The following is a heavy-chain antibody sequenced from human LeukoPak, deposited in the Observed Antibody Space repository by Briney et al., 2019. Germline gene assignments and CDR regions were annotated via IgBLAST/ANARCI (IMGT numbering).Heavy chain of an antibody. D-gene: IGHD3-10*01. CDR1: SASIDSSSYY. J-gene: IGHJ4*02. Sequence: SETLSLTCTVSSASIDSSSYYWGWIRQPPGKGLEWIGSIYFSGSTYYNPSLKSRVTISVGSSKNQFSLKLSSVTAADTAVYYCARGRLGGSGSYYNVLDYWGQGTLVTVSS. CDR2: IYFSGST. V-gene: IGHV4-39*07. CDR3: ARGRLGGSGSYYNVLDY.